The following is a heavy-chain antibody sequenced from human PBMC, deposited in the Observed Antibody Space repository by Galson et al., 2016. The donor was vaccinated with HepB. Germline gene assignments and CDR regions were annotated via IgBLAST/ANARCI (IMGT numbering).Heavy chain of an antibody. CDR3: ANTLYQRPQGY. D-gene: IGHD2-2*01. CDR1: GSTFSTYW. Sequence: SLRLSCAASGSTFSTYWMIWVRQAPGKGLEWVASISQDGSEESYVDSVKGRFIISRDNARNSLHLQMNSLTVEDTALYYCANTLYQRPQGYWGHGTLVTVSS. J-gene: IGHJ4*01. V-gene: IGHV3-7*01. CDR2: ISQDGSEE.